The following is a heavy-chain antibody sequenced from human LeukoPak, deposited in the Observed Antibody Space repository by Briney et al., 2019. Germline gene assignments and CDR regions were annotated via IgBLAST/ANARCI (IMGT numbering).Heavy chain of an antibody. CDR3: AREPPESYHFDY. J-gene: IGHJ4*02. D-gene: IGHD2-2*01. CDR2: IKVSGGRT. Sequence: GASVKVSCKASGYTFSGFYVHWVRQAPGQELEWMGIIKVSGGRTDYAQKFQGRVTMTRDMSTSTVYMELSNLRSEDTAVYYCAREPPESYHFDYWGQGTLVTVSS. CDR1: GYTFSGFY. V-gene: IGHV1-46*01.